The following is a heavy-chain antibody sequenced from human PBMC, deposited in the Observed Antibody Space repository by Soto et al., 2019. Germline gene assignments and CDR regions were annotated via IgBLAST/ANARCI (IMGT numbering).Heavy chain of an antibody. V-gene: IGHV2-5*02. Sequence: QITLKESGPTLVKPTQTLTLTCTFSGFSLSTSGVGVGWIRQPPGKALEWLALIYWDDDKRYRPSLKSMLTHTKETYKNQVVLTSTNMDPVDTATYYCAHYDYGDYVGGNGFDYWGQGTLVTVSS. J-gene: IGHJ4*02. CDR3: AHYDYGDYVGGNGFDY. CDR2: IYWDDDK. CDR1: GFSLSTSGVG. D-gene: IGHD4-17*01.